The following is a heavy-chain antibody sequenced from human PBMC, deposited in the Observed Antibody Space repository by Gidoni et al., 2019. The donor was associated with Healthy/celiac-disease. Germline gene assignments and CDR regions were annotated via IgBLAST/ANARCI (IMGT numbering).Heavy chain of an antibody. D-gene: IGHD6-19*01. V-gene: IGHV4-34*01. CDR2: INHSGST. Sequence: QVQLQQWGAGLLKPSEPLSLTCAVYGGSFSGYYWSWIRQPPGKGLEWIGEINHSGSTNYNPSLKSRVTISVDTSKNQFSLKLSSVTAADTAVYYCAILDSSGSAGMGNYFDYWGQGTLVTVSS. CDR3: AILDSSGSAGMGNYFDY. J-gene: IGHJ4*02. CDR1: GGSFSGYY.